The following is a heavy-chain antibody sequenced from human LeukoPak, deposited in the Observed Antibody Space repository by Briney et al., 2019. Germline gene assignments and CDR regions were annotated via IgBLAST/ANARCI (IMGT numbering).Heavy chain of an antibody. J-gene: IGHJ4*02. D-gene: IGHD6-19*01. V-gene: IGHV4-59*01. CDR3: ARVNVIAVAGSTDFDY. Sequence: PSETLSLTCTVSGGSISTYYWSWVRQPPGMGLEWIGYIYYIGTTNYNPSLKSRVTMSVNTPKKQFSLKVSSVTAADTAVYYCARVNVIAVAGSTDFDYWGQGTLVTVSS. CDR1: GGSISTYY. CDR2: IYYIGTT.